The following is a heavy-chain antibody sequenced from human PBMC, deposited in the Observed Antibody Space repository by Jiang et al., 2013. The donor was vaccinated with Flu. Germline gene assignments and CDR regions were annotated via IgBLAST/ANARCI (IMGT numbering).Heavy chain of an antibody. CDR2: IYYSGST. Sequence: GLVKPSETLSLTCTVSGGSVSSGSYYWSWIRQPPGKGLEWIGNIYYSGSTNYNPSLKSRVTTSVDTSKNQFSLKLSSVTAADTAVYYCARAGYPDGSYGYWGQGTLVTVSS. D-gene: IGHD1-26*01. CDR3: ARAGYPDGSYGY. J-gene: IGHJ4*02. CDR1: GGSVSSGSYY. V-gene: IGHV4-61*01.